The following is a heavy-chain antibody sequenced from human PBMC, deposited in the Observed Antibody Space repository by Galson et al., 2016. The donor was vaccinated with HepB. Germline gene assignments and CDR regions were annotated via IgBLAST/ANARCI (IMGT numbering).Heavy chain of an antibody. Sequence: TLSLTCTVSGGSLSSGDSFWSWIRQPPGKGLEWIGYIYYSGTAYYNPALKSRVTISLDTSKTQFSLKLNSVTVADTAVYYCAREVNLPPTTPVGNDAFDIWGQGTMVTVSS. CDR1: GGSLSSGDSF. V-gene: IGHV4-30-4*01. J-gene: IGHJ3*02. CDR2: IYYSGTA. CDR3: AREVNLPPTTPVGNDAFDI. D-gene: IGHD4-17*01.